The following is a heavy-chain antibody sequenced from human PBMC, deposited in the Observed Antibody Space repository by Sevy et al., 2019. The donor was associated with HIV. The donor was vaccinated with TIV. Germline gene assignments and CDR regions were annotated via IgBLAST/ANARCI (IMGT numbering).Heavy chain of an antibody. V-gene: IGHV3-23*01. CDR2: INGKGRST. CDR3: AKTIDSGGGVVPAANYYYYGMDV. D-gene: IGHD2-2*01. Sequence: GGSLRLSCAVSGFTFSGYAMNWVRQAPGKGLEWVSAINGKGRSTYYADSVEGRFTISRDNSKNTLCLEMNSLRAEDTAVYSCAKTIDSGGGVVPAANYYYYGMDVWAQGTRVTVSS. J-gene: IGHJ6*02. CDR1: GFTFSGYA.